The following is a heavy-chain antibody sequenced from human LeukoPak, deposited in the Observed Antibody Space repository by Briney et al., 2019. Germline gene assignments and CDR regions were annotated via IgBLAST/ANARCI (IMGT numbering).Heavy chain of an antibody. CDR1: GDSISSSSFT. J-gene: IGHJ3*02. CDR3: EREDMFRGRQLVLFNI. V-gene: IGHV6-1*01. Sequence: SQTLSLTCAISGDSISSSSFTWNWIRQSPSRGLEWLGRTYYMSNWYNDYAVSVKSRLIINPDTSKNQFSLHLNFVTPEDTAVNSCEREDMFRGRQLVLFNIGAQGKMVPVSS. D-gene: IGHD3-10*01. CDR2: TYYMSNWYN.